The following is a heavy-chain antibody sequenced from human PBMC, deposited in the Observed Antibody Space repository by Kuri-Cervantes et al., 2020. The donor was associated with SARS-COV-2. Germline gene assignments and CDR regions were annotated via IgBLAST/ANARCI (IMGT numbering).Heavy chain of an antibody. J-gene: IGHJ3*02. Sequence: PSVKVSRKASGGTFSSYAISWVRQAPGQGLEWMGGIIPIFGTANYAQKFQGRVTITADKSTSTAYMELSSLRSEDTAVYYCASFYGDDAFDIWGQGTMVTVSS. V-gene: IGHV1-69*06. D-gene: IGHD4-17*01. CDR2: IIPIFGTA. CDR1: GGTFSSYA. CDR3: ASFYGDDAFDI.